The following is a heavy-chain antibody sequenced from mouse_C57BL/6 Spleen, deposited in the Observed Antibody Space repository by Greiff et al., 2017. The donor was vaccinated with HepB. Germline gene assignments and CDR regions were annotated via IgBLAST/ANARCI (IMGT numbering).Heavy chain of an antibody. CDR2: ISYDGSN. CDR1: GYSITSGYY. CDR3: ARDSL. J-gene: IGHJ4*01. V-gene: IGHV3-6*01. Sequence: EVKLMESGPGLVKPSQSLSLTCSVTGYSITSGYYWNWIRQFPGNKLEWMGYISYDGSNNYNPSLKNRISITRDTSKNQFFLKLNSVTTEDTATYYCARDSLWGQGTSVTVSS.